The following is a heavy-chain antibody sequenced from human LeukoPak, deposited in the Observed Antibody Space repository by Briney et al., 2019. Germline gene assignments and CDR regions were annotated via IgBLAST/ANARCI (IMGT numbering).Heavy chain of an antibody. Sequence: PGGSLRLSCAASGFTFSSYAMHWVRQAPGKGLEYVSAISSNGGSTYYANSVKGGFTTSRDNSKITLYLQMGSLRAEDMAVYYCAREGYRSGWYYFDYWGQGTLVTVSS. CDR1: GFTFSSYA. CDR2: ISSNGGST. D-gene: IGHD6-19*01. CDR3: AREGYRSGWYYFDY. V-gene: IGHV3-64*01. J-gene: IGHJ4*02.